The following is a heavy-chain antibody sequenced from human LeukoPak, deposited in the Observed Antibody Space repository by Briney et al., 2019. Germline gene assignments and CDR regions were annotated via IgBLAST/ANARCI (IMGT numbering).Heavy chain of an antibody. V-gene: IGHV3-21*01. CDR1: GFTFSSHN. D-gene: IGHD3-22*01. CDR2: ISGRGNYI. J-gene: IGHJ4*02. Sequence: GGSLRLSCAASGFTFSSHNMNWVRQAPGKGLEWVSSISGRGNYIFYADSVKGRFTISRDSAKSSLSLQMNSLRAEDTAVYYCAKDQGFDYYDSSGYYLDYWGQGTLVTLSS. CDR3: AKDQGFDYYDSSGYYLDY.